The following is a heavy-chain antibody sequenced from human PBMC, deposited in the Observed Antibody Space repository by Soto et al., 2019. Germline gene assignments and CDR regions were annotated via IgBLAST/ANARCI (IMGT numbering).Heavy chain of an antibody. Sequence: QVQLVQSGGEVKKPGASVKVSCMAPGYTFTNYGISWVRQAPGKGLAWLGWISTYNSNTNSPRRLQGRLTMTTDTSTSTAYMELRSLTSDDTAVYYCARDERDSCSGGDCFYFDYWGQGTLVTVSS. J-gene: IGHJ4*02. CDR3: ARDERDSCSGGDCFYFDY. D-gene: IGHD2-21*02. CDR1: GYTFTNYG. V-gene: IGHV1-18*04. CDR2: ISTYNSNT.